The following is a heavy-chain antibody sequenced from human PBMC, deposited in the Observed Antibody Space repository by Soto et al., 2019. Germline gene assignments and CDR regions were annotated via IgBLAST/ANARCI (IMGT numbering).Heavy chain of an antibody. Sequence: EVQLVESGGGLVQPGGSQRLSCAASGFTFSSYWMHWVRQAPGKGLVWVSRINSDGSSTSYADSVKGRFTISRDNAXNXXCLQTNSLRAEDTAVYYCARDQGYCSGGSCYVAGYWGQGTLVTVSS. J-gene: IGHJ4*02. CDR1: GFTFSSYW. V-gene: IGHV3-74*01. D-gene: IGHD2-15*01. CDR3: ARDQGYCSGGSCYVAGY. CDR2: INSDGSST.